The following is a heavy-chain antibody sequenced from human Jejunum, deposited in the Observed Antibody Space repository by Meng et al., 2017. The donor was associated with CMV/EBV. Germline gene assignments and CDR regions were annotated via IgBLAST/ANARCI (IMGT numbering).Heavy chain of an antibody. CDR1: GFTFSSYE. CDR2: ISSSGSTI. J-gene: IGHJ4*02. CDR3: ARNYDFWSGYYGTDY. D-gene: IGHD3-3*01. V-gene: IGHV3-48*03. Sequence: SGFTFSSYEMNWVRQAPGKGLEWVSYISSSGSTIYYADSVKGRFTISRDNAKNSLYLQMNSLRAEDTAVYYCARNYDFWSGYYGTDYWGQGTLVTVS.